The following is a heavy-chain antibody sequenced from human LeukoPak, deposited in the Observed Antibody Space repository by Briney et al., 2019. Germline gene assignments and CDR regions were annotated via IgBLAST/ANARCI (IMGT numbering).Heavy chain of an antibody. CDR1: GGSISSSSYY. CDR2: IYYSGST. J-gene: IGHJ4*02. CDR3: ARVGRITIFGVVRTRFDY. D-gene: IGHD3-3*01. Sequence: SETLSLTCTVSGGSISSSSYYWGWIRQPPGKGLEWIGSIYYSGSTYYNPSLKSRVTISVDASKNQFSLKMSSVTAADTAVYYCARVGRITIFGVVRTRFDYWGQGTLVTVSS. V-gene: IGHV4-39*07.